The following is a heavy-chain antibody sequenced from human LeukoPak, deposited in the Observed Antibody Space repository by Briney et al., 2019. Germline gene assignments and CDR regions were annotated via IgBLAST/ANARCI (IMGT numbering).Heavy chain of an antibody. J-gene: IGHJ4*02. CDR2: ISAYNGNT. D-gene: IGHD4-17*01. Sequence: GASVKVSCKASNYTFITYDINWVRQAPGQGLEWMGWISAYNGNTNYAQKLQGRVTMTTDTSTSTAYMELRSLRSDDTAVYYCARARTTVTIGPLGYWGQGTLVTVSS. CDR1: NYTFITYD. CDR3: ARARTTVTIGPLGY. V-gene: IGHV1-18*01.